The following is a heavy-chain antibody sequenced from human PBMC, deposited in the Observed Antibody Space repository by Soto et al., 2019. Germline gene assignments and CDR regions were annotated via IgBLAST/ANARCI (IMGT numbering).Heavy chain of an antibody. CDR3: AGHGGSSY. CDR2: MIASGGT. Sequence: PVGSLRLSCAASGITLRTNGMSWVRQAPGKGLDCVSSMIASGGTYYADSVKGRFTISRDNSKNTLYLQMHSLRADDAAVYYCAGHGGSSYLGQGTLVTVSS. D-gene: IGHD1-26*01. V-gene: IGHV3-23*01. J-gene: IGHJ4*02. CDR1: GITLRTNG.